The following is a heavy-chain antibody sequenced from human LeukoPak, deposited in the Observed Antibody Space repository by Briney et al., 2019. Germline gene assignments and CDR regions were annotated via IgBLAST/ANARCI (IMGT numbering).Heavy chain of an antibody. V-gene: IGHV3-48*01. Sequence: SCKASGYTFSSYTMNWVRQPPGKGLEWVSNIGTSSTTIYYADSVKGRFTISRDNSKNTLYLQMNSLRAEDTAVYYCANPIVGAGGGGQGTLVTVSS. J-gene: IGHJ4*02. CDR3: ANPIVGAGG. CDR2: IGTSSTTI. D-gene: IGHD1-26*01. CDR1: GYTFSSYT.